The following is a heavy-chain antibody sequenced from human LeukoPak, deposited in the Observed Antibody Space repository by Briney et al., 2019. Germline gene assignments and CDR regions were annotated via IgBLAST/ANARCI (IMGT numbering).Heavy chain of an antibody. D-gene: IGHD3-10*01. CDR2: IYHSGST. J-gene: IGHJ3*02. Sequence: SQTLSLTCAVSGGSISSGGYSWSWIRQPPGKGLEWIGYIYHSGSTYYNPSLKSRVTISVDRSKNQFSLKLSSVTAADTAVYYCARGTMVRGVADALDIWGQGTMVTVSS. CDR3: ARGTMVRGVADALDI. CDR1: GGSISSGGYS. V-gene: IGHV4-30-2*01.